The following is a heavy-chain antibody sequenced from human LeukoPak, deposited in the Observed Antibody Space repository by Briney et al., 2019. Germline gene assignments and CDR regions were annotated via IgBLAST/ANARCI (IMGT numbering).Heavy chain of an antibody. CDR1: GFTFSSYA. J-gene: IGHJ6*02. Sequence: GGSLRLSCAASGFTFSSYAMPWVRQAPGKGLEWVAVISYDGSNKYYADSVKGRFTISRDNSKNTLYLQMNSLRAEDTAVYYCARDLGYSSSRVPDYYYYGMDVWGQGTTVTVSS. CDR3: ARDLGYSSSRVPDYYYYGMDV. D-gene: IGHD6-19*01. CDR2: ISYDGSNK. V-gene: IGHV3-30-3*01.